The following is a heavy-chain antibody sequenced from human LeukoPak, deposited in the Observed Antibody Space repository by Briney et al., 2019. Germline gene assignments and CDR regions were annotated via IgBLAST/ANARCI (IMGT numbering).Heavy chain of an antibody. D-gene: IGHD3-9*01. Sequence: GESLEISCEGSGYTFTSYWIGWVRQMPGKGLEWMGIIYPGDSDTRYSPSFQGQVTISADKSISTAYLQWSSLKASDTAMYYCARLRHYAILTGSPNWFDPWGQGTLVTVSS. CDR2: IYPGDSDT. V-gene: IGHV5-51*01. CDR3: ARLRHYAILTGSPNWFDP. CDR1: GYTFTSYW. J-gene: IGHJ5*02.